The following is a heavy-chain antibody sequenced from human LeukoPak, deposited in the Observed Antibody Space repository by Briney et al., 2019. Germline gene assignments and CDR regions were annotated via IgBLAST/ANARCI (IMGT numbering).Heavy chain of an antibody. Sequence: SETLSLTCTVSGGSISSYYWSWIRQPAGKGLEWIGRIYTSGSTNYNPSLKSRVTISVDTSKNQFSLKLSSVTAADTAVYYCARVKSNSWYYDAFDIWGQGTMVTVSS. CDR1: GGSISSYY. CDR2: IYTSGST. V-gene: IGHV4-4*07. J-gene: IGHJ3*02. D-gene: IGHD6-13*01. CDR3: ARVKSNSWYYDAFDI.